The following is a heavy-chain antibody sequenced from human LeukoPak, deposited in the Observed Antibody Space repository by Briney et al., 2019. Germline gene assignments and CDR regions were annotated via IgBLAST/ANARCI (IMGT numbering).Heavy chain of an antibody. D-gene: IGHD4-11*01. CDR1: GFTFSNAW. V-gene: IGHV3-21*01. Sequence: GGSLRLSCAASGFTFSNAWMSWVRQAPGKGLEWVSSFSSKSGSIYYADSVKGRFTISRDNAKNSLFLQMNGLRAEDTAVYYCSRGSNCDYWGQGTQVTVSS. J-gene: IGHJ4*02. CDR3: SRGSNCDY. CDR2: FSSKSGSI.